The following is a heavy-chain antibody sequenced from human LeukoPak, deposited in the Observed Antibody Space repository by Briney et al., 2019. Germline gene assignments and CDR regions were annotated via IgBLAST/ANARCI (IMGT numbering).Heavy chain of an antibody. CDR2: IYYSGST. J-gene: IGHJ4*02. CDR1: GGSISSSSYY. V-gene: IGHV4-39*01. CDR3: ARRGYDSSGYYYLV. Sequence: SETLSLTCTVSGGSISSSSYYWGWIRQPPGKGLEWIGSIYYSGSTYYNPSLKSRVTISVDTSKNQFSLKLSSVTAADTAVYYCARRGYDSSGYYYLVWGQGTLVTVSS. D-gene: IGHD3-22*01.